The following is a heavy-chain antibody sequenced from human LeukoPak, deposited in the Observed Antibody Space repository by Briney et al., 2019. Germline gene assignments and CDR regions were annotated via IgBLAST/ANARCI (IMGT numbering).Heavy chain of an antibody. Sequence: GGSLRLSCAASGFTFSNYWMTWVRQAPGKGLEWVATIKQDGSEIYYVDSVRGRFTISRDNAKNSLYLQMNSLRAEDTAVYYCARAKRNGFDIWGQGTMVTVSS. J-gene: IGHJ3*02. V-gene: IGHV3-7*04. CDR2: IKQDGSEI. CDR1: GFTFSNYW. CDR3: ARAKRNGFDI.